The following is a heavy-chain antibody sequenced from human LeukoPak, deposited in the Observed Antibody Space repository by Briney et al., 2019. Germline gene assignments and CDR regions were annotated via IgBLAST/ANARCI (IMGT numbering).Heavy chain of an antibody. CDR2: ISWNSGSI. J-gene: IGHJ4*02. D-gene: IGHD5-18*01. V-gene: IGHV3-9*01. Sequence: GGSLRLSCAASGFTFDDYAMHWVRQAPGKGLEWVSSISWNSGSIGYADSVKGRSTISRDNAKNSLYLQMNSLRAEDTALYYCAKVGYSYGYLDYWGQGTLVTVSS. CDR3: AKVGYSYGYLDY. CDR1: GFTFDDYA.